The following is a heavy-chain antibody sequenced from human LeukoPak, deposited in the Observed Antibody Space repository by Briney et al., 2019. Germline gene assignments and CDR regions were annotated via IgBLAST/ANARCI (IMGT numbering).Heavy chain of an antibody. CDR2: ISGSGGST. J-gene: IGHJ4*02. CDR3: AKEQLDYYDSSGYSNY. CDR1: GFTFSSYA. V-gene: IGHV3-23*01. Sequence: QPGGSLRLSCAASGFTFSSYAMSWVRQAPGKGLEWVSAISGSGGSTYYADSVKGRFTISRDNSKNTLYLQMNSLRAEDTAVYYCAKEQLDYYDSSGYSNYWGQGTLVTVSS. D-gene: IGHD3-22*01.